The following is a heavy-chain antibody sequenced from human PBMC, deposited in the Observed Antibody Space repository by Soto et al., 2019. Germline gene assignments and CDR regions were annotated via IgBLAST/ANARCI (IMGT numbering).Heavy chain of an antibody. V-gene: IGHV1-18*01. D-gene: IGHD2-15*01. CDR3: ATLNYCSGGSCYPTWFDY. Sequence: ASVKVSCKASGYTFTSYGISWVRQAPGQGLEWMGWISAYNGNTNYAQKLQGRVTMTTDISTSTAYMELRSLRSDDTAVYYCATLNYCSGGSCYPTWFDYWGQGTLVTVSS. CDR2: ISAYNGNT. J-gene: IGHJ4*02. CDR1: GYTFTSYG.